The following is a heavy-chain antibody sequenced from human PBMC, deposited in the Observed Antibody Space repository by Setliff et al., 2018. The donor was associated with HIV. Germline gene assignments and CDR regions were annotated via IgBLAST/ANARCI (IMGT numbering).Heavy chain of an antibody. J-gene: IGHJ3*02. Sequence: ASVKVSCKPSEYTFTGYYLHWVRQAPGQGLEWMGIINPTGASTTYAQQFQGRVTMTRDTSTSTVYMELSSLRSEDTAVYFCARTSPLYSRTFDAFDIWGQGTMVTVSS. D-gene: IGHD6-13*01. V-gene: IGHV1-46*01. CDR2: INPTGAST. CDR3: ARTSPLYSRTFDAFDI. CDR1: EYTFTGYY.